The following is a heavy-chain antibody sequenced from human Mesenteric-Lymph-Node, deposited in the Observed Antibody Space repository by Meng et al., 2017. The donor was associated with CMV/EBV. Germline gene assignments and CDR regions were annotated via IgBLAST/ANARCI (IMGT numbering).Heavy chain of an antibody. J-gene: IGHJ4*02. CDR2: ISSSGTTI. CDR1: GFTFSNYE. D-gene: IGHD1-1*01. Sequence: GGSLRLSCAASGFTFSNYEMNWVRQAPGKGLDWVAYISSSGTTIFYADSVKARFTISRDNAKNSLYLQMNSLRFEDTAIYYCARDLSTHFDLWVQGTLVTVSS. CDR3: ARDLSTHFDL. V-gene: IGHV3-48*03.